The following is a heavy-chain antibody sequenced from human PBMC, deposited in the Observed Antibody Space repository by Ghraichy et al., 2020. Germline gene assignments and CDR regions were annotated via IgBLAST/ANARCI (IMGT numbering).Heavy chain of an antibody. CDR3: AGCNWANDAFDH. D-gene: IGHD3-16*01. Sequence: GESLNISCQTSGYTFTRDWIGWVRQMPGRGLEWMGVIYPADSDTRYSPSFQGQVTISADKSITTAYLELRSLKASDTAMYYCAGCNWANDAFDHWGQGTMVTVSS. J-gene: IGHJ3*01. CDR2: IYPADSDT. CDR1: GYTFTRDW. V-gene: IGHV5-51*01.